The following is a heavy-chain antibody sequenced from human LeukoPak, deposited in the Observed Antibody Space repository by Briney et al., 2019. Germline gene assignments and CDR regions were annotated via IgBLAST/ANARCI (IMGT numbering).Heavy chain of an antibody. CDR2: IYHSGIT. D-gene: IGHD3-3*01. J-gene: IGHJ3*02. CDR1: GYSISNGYY. V-gene: IGHV4-38-2*02. Sequence: PSETLSLTCNVSGYSISNGYYWGWIRQPPGKGLEWIGSIYHSGITHYNPSLKSRITISVDKSKNHFSLKLSSVTAADTAVYYCARERSGSEIFARSFDIWGQGTMVTVSS. CDR3: ARERSGSEIFARSFDI.